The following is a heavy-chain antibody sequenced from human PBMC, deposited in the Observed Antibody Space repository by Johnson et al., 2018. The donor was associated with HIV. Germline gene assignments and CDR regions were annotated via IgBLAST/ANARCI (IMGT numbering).Heavy chain of an antibody. D-gene: IGHD1-26*01. CDR1: GFTFSSYA. V-gene: IGHV3-30*04. J-gene: IGHJ3*02. CDR3: AKDLRWEDAFDI. CDR2: ISYDGSNK. Sequence: QVKLVESGGGVVQPGRSLRLSCAASGFTFSSYAMHWVRQAPGKGLEWVAVISYDGSNKYYVDSVKGRFIISRDNSKNTLYLQMNSLRADDTAVYYCAKDLRWEDAFDIWGQGTMVTVSS.